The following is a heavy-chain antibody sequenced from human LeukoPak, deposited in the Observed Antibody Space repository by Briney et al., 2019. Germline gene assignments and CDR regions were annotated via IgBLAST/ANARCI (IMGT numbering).Heavy chain of an antibody. CDR2: INPNSGGT. D-gene: IGHD6-19*01. Sequence: GASVKVSCKASGYTFTGYYMHWVRQAPGQGLEWMGWINPNSGGTNYAQKFQGRVTMTRDTSISTAYMELSRLRSDDTAVYYCARGHRIYLAPTVVDYWGQGTLVTVSS. CDR3: ARGHRIYLAPTVVDY. J-gene: IGHJ4*02. CDR1: GYTFTGYY. V-gene: IGHV1-2*02.